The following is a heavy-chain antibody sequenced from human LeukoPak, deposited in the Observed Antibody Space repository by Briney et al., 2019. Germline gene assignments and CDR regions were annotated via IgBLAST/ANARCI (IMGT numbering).Heavy chain of an antibody. D-gene: IGHD6-19*01. CDR1: GGTFSSYA. V-gene: IGHV1-69*05. J-gene: IGHJ6*02. CDR3: ARDRADSSGWYDHYYGMDV. CDR2: IIPIFGTA. Sequence: SVKVSCKASGGTFSSYAISWVRQAPGQGLEWMGGIIPIFGTANYAQKLQGRVTMTTDTSTSTAYMELRSLRSDDTAVYYCARDRADSSGWYDHYYGMDVWGQGTTVTVSS.